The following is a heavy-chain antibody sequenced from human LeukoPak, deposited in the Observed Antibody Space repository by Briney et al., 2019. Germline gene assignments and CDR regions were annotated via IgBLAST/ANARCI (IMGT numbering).Heavy chain of an antibody. CDR2: ISSSSSYI. CDR1: GFTFSSYS. D-gene: IGHD3-3*01. V-gene: IGHV3-21*01. J-gene: IGHJ4*02. CDR3: ARDRALPITIFGVVKDRNDY. Sequence: GGSLRLSCAASGFTFSSYSMNWVRQAPGKGLEWVSSISSSSSYIYYADSVKGRFTISRDNAKNSLYLQMNSLRAEDTAVYYCARDRALPITIFGVVKDRNDYWGQGTLVTVSS.